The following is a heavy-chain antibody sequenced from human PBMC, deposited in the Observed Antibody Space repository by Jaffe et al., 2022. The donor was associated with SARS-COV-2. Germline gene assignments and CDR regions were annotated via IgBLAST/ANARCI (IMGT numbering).Heavy chain of an antibody. Sequence: QVQLVESGGGVVQPGRSLRLSCAASGFTFSSYGMHWVRQAPGKGLEWVAVIWYDGSNKYYADSVKGRFTISRDNSKNTLYLQMNSLRAEDTAVYYCARDGRLWFGELLWDFDYWGQGTLVTVSS. CDR2: IWYDGSNK. D-gene: IGHD3-10*01. CDR3: ARDGRLWFGELLWDFDY. V-gene: IGHV3-33*01. CDR1: GFTFSSYG. J-gene: IGHJ4*02.